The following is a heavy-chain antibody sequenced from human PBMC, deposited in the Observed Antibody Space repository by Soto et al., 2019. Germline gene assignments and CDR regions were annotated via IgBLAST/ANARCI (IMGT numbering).Heavy chain of an antibody. J-gene: IGHJ6*03. CDR1: GGSFSGYY. CDR2: MIYSGST. V-gene: IGHV4-34*01. Sequence: SETLSLTCAVFGGSFSGYYWSWIRQPPGKGLEWIGEMIYSGSTNYNPSLKSRVTISLDTSRNQFSLKLSSVTAADTAVYYCARGYCSGGSCYSTSDYYYYYMDVWGKGTTVTVSS. D-gene: IGHD2-15*01. CDR3: ARGYCSGGSCYSTSDYYYYYMDV.